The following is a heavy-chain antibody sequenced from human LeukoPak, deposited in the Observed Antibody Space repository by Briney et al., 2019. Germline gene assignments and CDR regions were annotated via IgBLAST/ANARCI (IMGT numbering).Heavy chain of an antibody. V-gene: IGHV3-33*01. CDR2: IWYDGSNK. CDR3: ARADHRYCSTTGCHADY. D-gene: IGHD2-2*01. J-gene: IGHJ4*02. CDR1: GFTFNSYG. Sequence: GGSLRLSCVASGFTFNSYGMHWVRQAPGKGLEWVAFIWYDGSNKYYADSVTGRFTISRDDSKNTLYLQMNSLRIEDTAVYYCARADHRYCSTTGCHADYWGQGTLVTVSS.